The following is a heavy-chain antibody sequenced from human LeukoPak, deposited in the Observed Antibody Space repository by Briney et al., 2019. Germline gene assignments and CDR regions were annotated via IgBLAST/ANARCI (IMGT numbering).Heavy chain of an antibody. D-gene: IGHD1-26*01. CDR2: ISSSSSTI. CDR1: GFTFSSYS. V-gene: IGHV3-48*01. J-gene: IGHJ4*02. Sequence: GGSLRLSYAASGFTFSSYSMNWVRQAPEKGLEWVSYISSSSSTIYYADSVKGRFTISRDNAKNSLYLQMNSLRAEDTAVYYCARISPYSGSPLDFWGQGTLVTVSS. CDR3: ARISPYSGSPLDF.